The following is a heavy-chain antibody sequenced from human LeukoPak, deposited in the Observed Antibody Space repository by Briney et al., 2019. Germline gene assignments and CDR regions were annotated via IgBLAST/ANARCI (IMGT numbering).Heavy chain of an antibody. J-gene: IGHJ5*02. CDR3: ARRGSSGYLGWFDP. D-gene: IGHD3-22*01. Sequence: PSETLSLTCTVSGYSISSGYYWGWIRQPPGKGLEWIGSIYYSGSTYHNPSLKSRVTISVDASKNQFSLKPSSVTAADTAVYYCARRGSSGYLGWFDPWGQGTLVTVSS. CDR1: GYSISSGYY. V-gene: IGHV4-38-2*02. CDR2: IYYSGST.